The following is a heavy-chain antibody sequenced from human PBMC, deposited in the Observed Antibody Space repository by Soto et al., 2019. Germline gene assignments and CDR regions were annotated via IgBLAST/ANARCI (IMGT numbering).Heavy chain of an antibody. J-gene: IGHJ6*02. Sequence: QVQLVQSGAEVKKPGSSVTVSCKASGGTFCNSAISWVRQAPGQGLEWMGGIIPIFPTPYYAKKFQGRVTITADESTGTAYMELTSLRSEDPAVYYCARDKDRQQLGGHDYYGIDVWGQGTTVTVSS. CDR3: ARDKDRQQLGGHDYYGIDV. CDR2: IIPIFPTP. CDR1: GGTFCNSA. V-gene: IGHV1-69*12. D-gene: IGHD3-3*02.